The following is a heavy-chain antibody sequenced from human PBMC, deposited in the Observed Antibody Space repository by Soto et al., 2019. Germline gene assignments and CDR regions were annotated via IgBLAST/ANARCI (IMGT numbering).Heavy chain of an antibody. V-gene: IGHV1-69*08. Sequence: QIQLVQSGAEVRKPGSSVKVSCTFSGGTFSDYTINWVRQAPGHGLEWLGRFIPILDKTHYAKMFEGRVTIAADTSPHTSPKTVSLERNSLSSDDTAIYYCATDHSMRYGDYLFDPGGQGALVTVSS. CDR3: ATDHSMRYGDYLFDP. CDR1: GGTFSDYT. D-gene: IGHD4-17*01. J-gene: IGHJ5*02. CDR2: FIPILDKT.